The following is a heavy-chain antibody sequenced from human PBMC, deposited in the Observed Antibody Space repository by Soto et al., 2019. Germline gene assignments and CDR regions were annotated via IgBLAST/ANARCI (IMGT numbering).Heavy chain of an antibody. J-gene: IGHJ6*02. Sequence: PSETLSLTCTVSGGSISSYYWSWIRQPPGKGLEWIGYIYYSGSTNYNPSLKSRVTISVDTSKNQFSLKLSSVTAADTAVYYCARVAPSSYYDSSAYFSGNYYYGMDVWGQGTTVTVS. V-gene: IGHV4-59*01. CDR3: ARVAPSSYYDSSAYFSGNYYYGMDV. CDR2: IYYSGST. CDR1: GGSISSYY. D-gene: IGHD3-22*01.